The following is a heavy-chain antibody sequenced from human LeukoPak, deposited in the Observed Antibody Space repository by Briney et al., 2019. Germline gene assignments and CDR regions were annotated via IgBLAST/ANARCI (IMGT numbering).Heavy chain of an antibody. CDR2: IAYDGGRA. CDR3: TRYNNDHFDY. D-gene: IGHD1-14*01. V-gene: IGHV3-33*01. Sequence: GRSLRLSCAGSGFTFGGYGMHWFRQTPGKGLEWVAVIAYDGGRAFYADSVKGRFTISRDNSKNTMSVQMDDLRAEDTAVYYCTRYNNDHFDYWGQGTLVTVSS. J-gene: IGHJ4*02. CDR1: GFTFGGYG.